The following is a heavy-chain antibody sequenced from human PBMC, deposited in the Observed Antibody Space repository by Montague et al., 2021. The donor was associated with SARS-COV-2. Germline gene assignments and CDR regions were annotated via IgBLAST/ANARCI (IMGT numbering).Heavy chain of an antibody. J-gene: IGHJ5*02. Sequence: SLRLSCAASGFKFSNSPMSWVRQAQGKGLDWVSVIHSAGRGTYYADSVQGRFTISRDNLKNTVYLQMNSLRDVDTALYYCAKVGDILAGYSLINLDAWGQGTLVVVSS. CDR1: GFKFSNSP. D-gene: IGHD3-9*01. CDR3: AKVGDILAGYSLINLDA. V-gene: IGHV3-23*03. CDR2: IHSAGRGT.